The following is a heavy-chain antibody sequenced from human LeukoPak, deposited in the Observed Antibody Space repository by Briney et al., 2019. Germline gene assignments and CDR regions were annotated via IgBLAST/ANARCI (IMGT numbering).Heavy chain of an antibody. V-gene: IGHV3-11*01. CDR3: ATKAREAPE. J-gene: IGHJ4*02. Sequence: GGSLRLSCATSGFSFSDNYMSWIRQAPGKGLQWLSYISGDGYDINYAHSVKGRFTVARDNAKNALYLQMNSLGVEDTAIYYCATKAREAPEWGQGTLVTVSS. CDR1: GFSFSDNY. D-gene: IGHD1/OR15-1a*01. CDR2: ISGDGYDI.